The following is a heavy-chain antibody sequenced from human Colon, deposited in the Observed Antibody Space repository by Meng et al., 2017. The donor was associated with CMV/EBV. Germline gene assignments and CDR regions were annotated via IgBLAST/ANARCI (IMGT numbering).Heavy chain of an antibody. CDR2: INPASGDT. V-gene: IGHV1-2*02. Sequence: ASVKVSCKASGYSFTGQYMHWVRQAPGQGLEWMGWINPASGDTNYAETFQDRVTMTRDTSISTAYMELSGLSSDDTAVYYCARVGGPGESGSNFDAFHLWGQGTRVTVSS. CDR3: ARVGGPGESGSNFDAFHL. CDR1: GYSFTGQY. J-gene: IGHJ3*01. D-gene: IGHD2-15*01.